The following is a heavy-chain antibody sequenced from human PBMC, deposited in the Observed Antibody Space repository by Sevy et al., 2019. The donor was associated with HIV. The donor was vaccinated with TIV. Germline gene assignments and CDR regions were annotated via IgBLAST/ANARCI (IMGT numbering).Heavy chain of an antibody. Sequence: GGSLRLSCAASDFTFSAYDMHWVRQATGEGLEWVSSIGTLGDTFCPASVEVRFLISRDNDKKSLYLQMNDLRVGDTAVYYCARGVSVDGTGGWFDLWGQGTLVTVSS. V-gene: IGHV3-13*01. CDR1: DFTFSAYD. D-gene: IGHD1-1*01. CDR3: ARGVSVDGTGGWFDL. J-gene: IGHJ5*02. CDR2: IGTLGDT.